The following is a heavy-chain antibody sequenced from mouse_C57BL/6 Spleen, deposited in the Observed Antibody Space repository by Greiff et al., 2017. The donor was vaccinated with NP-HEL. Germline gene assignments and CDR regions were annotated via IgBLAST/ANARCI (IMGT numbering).Heavy chain of an antibody. CDR2: IWWDDDK. D-gene: IGHD3-2*02. CDR3: ARIGQRRRRDGYAMDY. V-gene: IGHV8-8*01. CDR1: GFSLSTFGMG. J-gene: IGHJ4*01. Sequence: QVTLNVSGPGILQPSQTLILTCSFSGFSLSTFGMGVGWIRQPSGKGLEWLAHIWWDDDKYYNPALKSRLTISKDTSKNQVVLKIANVDTADTATYYCARIGQRRRRDGYAMDYWGQGTSVTVSS.